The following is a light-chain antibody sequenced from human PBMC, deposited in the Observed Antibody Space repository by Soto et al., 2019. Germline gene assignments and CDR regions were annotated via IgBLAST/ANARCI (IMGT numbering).Light chain of an antibody. CDR2: DAS. J-gene: IGKJ2*01. CDR1: QSVSSY. V-gene: IGKV3-11*01. CDR3: QQRSNWPPT. Sequence: EIVLTQSPATLSLSPGERATLPCRASQSVSSYLAWYQQKPRQAPRLLIYDASNRATGIPARFSGSGSGTDFPLTISSLDPEDFAVYYCQQRSNWPPTFGQGTKLEIK.